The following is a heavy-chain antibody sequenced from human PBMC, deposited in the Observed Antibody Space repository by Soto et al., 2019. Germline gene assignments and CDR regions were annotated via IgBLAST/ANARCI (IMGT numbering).Heavy chain of an antibody. CDR3: ARLYCSSPSCYSVGAFEI. V-gene: IGHV3-33*01. Sequence: QVQLVESGGGVVQPGWSLRLSCAASGFTFSNYGMHWVRQAPGKGLEWVALIWFDGSDKYYADSVKGRFTMSRDNSKNTVYLQMNSLRAEDTAMYYCARLYCSSPSCYSVGAFEIRGQGTMVTVSS. D-gene: IGHD2-2*01. J-gene: IGHJ3*02. CDR1: GFTFSNYG. CDR2: IWFDGSDK.